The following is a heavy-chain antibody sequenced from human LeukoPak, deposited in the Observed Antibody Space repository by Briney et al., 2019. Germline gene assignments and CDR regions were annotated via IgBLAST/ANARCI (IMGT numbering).Heavy chain of an antibody. V-gene: IGHV4-39*07. Sequence: SETLSLTCTVSGGSISSSSYYWGWIRQPPGKGLEWIGSIYYSGSTYYNPSLKSRVTISVDTSKNQFSLKLSSVTAADTAVYYCARGGQWLSFFDYWGQGTLVTVSS. J-gene: IGHJ4*02. CDR2: IYYSGST. CDR1: GGSISSSSYY. D-gene: IGHD6-19*01. CDR3: ARGGQWLSFFDY.